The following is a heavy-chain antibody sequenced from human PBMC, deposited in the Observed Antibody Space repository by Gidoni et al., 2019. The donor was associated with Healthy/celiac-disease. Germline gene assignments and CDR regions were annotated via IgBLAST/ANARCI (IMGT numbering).Heavy chain of an antibody. CDR2: ISGSGGST. D-gene: IGHD1-1*01. J-gene: IGHJ5*02. CDR1: GFTFSSYA. Sequence: EVQLLESGGGLVQPGGSLRLSCAASGFTFSSYAMSWVRQAPGKGLEWVSAISGSGGSTYYADSVKGRFTISRDNSKNTLDLQMNSLRAEDTAVYYCAKDRDNWNDRGGFDPWGQGTLVTVSS. V-gene: IGHV3-23*01. CDR3: AKDRDNWNDRGGFDP.